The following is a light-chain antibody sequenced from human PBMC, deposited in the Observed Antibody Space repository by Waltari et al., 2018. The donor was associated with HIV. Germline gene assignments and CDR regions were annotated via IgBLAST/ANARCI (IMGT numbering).Light chain of an antibody. CDR3: QQDDRSPQT. J-gene: IGKJ1*01. V-gene: IGKV3-20*01. Sequence: EVVLTQSPGTLSLSPGERATLSCRASQTVSSTYLAWYQQKPGQAPRLLIYGASSRATGIPDRFSGSGSGTDFTLTISRLEPEDFAVYYCQQDDRSPQTFGQGTKVDIK. CDR2: GAS. CDR1: QTVSSTY.